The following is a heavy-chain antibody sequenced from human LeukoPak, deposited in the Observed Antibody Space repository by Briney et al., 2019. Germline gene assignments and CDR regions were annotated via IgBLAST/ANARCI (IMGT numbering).Heavy chain of an antibody. V-gene: IGHV3-74*01. D-gene: IGHD3-10*01. CDR1: GFTFSTYW. Sequence: PGGSLRLSCAASGFTFSTYWMYWVRQVPGKGLVWVSGINSDGRSTRYADSVKGRFTISRDNAKNTLYLQMNSLRAEDTAVYYCAKDVYYGSGSYPDYWGQGTLVTVSS. CDR3: AKDVYYGSGSYPDY. J-gene: IGHJ4*02. CDR2: INSDGRST.